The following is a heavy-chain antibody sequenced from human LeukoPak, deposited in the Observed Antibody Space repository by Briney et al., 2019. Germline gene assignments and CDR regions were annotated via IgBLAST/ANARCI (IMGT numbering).Heavy chain of an antibody. CDR1: GFTFSSYE. CDR2: GSQSGATT. V-gene: IGHV3-48*03. Sequence: GGSLRLSCAASGFTFSSYEIQWVRQAPGKGLEWISYGSQSGATTYFADSVKGRFIISRDNTKNSLYMQMNSLRAEDTAVYYCARVERLRLGELSAPWAMDVWGQGTTVTVSS. D-gene: IGHD3-16*02. CDR3: ARVERLRLGELSAPWAMDV. J-gene: IGHJ6*02.